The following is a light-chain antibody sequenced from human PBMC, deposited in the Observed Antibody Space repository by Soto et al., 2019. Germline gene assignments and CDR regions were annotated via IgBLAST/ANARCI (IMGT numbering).Light chain of an antibody. Sequence: AIRMTQSPSSLSASTGDRVTITCRASQGISSYLAWYQQKPGKAPKLLIYAASTLQRGVPSRFSGSGSGTDFTLTISCLQSEDFATYYCQQYYSYPYTLGQGTKLELK. V-gene: IGKV1-8*01. CDR3: QQYYSYPYT. CDR1: QGISSY. CDR2: AAS. J-gene: IGKJ2*01.